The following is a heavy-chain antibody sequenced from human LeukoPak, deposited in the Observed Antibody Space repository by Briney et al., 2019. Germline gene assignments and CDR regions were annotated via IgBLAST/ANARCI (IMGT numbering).Heavy chain of an antibody. Sequence: ASVRVSYKTSGYTFTIYGVRWVRQAPGQGREGVGWISAYNGNTNYAQKLQGRVTMTTDTSTSTAYMELRSLRSDDTAVYYCARDLSKEWELLPPHWRDYWGQGTLVTVSS. CDR2: ISAYNGNT. CDR3: ARDLSKEWELLPPHWRDY. J-gene: IGHJ4*02. D-gene: IGHD1-26*01. CDR1: GYTFTIYG. V-gene: IGHV1-18*01.